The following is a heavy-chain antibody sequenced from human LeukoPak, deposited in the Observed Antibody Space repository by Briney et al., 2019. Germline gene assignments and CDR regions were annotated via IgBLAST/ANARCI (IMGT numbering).Heavy chain of an antibody. CDR2: ISSSGSTI. CDR1: GSTFGGFD. J-gene: IGHJ5*02. CDR3: ARVGWEVNH. V-gene: IGHV3-48*03. D-gene: IGHD1-26*01. Sequence: PGGSLRLSCAASGSTFGGFDMNWVRQAPGKGLDWVSYISSSGSTIYYADSVKGRFTISRDNAKNSLFLQMSSLRAEDTAVYYWARVGWEVNHWGQGTLVTVSS.